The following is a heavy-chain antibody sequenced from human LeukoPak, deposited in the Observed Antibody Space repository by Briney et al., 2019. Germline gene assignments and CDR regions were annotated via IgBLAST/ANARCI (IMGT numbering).Heavy chain of an antibody. V-gene: IGHV4-39*01. Sequence: TSETLSLTCTVPGGSISSSSYYWGWIRQPPGKGLEWIGSIYYSESTYYNPSLRSRVTISVDTSKNQFSLKLSSVTAADTAVYYCAARGDYYDSSGFVGYWGQGTLVTVSS. D-gene: IGHD3-22*01. CDR1: GGSISSSSYY. CDR3: AARGDYYDSSGFVGY. CDR2: IYYSEST. J-gene: IGHJ4*02.